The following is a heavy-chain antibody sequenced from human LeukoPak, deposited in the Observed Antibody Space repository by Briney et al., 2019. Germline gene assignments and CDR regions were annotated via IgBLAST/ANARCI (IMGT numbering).Heavy chain of an antibody. D-gene: IGHD3-22*01. CDR3: ARATGGYYDYFDY. Sequence: ASVKVSCKASGYTFTDYYIHWVRQAPGQGLEWMGWVTPNSGGTNYAQKFQGRVTMTRDTSISTAYMELSRLRSDDTAVYYCARATGGYYDYFDYWGQGTLVTVSS. CDR2: VTPNSGGT. CDR1: GYTFTDYY. V-gene: IGHV1-2*02. J-gene: IGHJ4*02.